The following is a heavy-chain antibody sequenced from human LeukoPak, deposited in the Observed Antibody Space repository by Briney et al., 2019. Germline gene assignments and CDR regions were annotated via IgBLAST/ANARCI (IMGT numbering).Heavy chain of an antibody. D-gene: IGHD3-3*01. CDR1: GYTFTSYG. CDR3: ARGSDFWSGYYTPYYFDY. V-gene: IGHV1-18*01. CDR2: ISAYSGNT. J-gene: IGHJ4*02. Sequence: ASVKVSCKASGYTFTSYGISWVRQAPGQGLEWMGWISAYSGNTNYAQKLQGRVTMTTDTSTSTAYMELRSLRSDDTAVYYCARGSDFWSGYYTPYYFDYWGQGTLVTVSS.